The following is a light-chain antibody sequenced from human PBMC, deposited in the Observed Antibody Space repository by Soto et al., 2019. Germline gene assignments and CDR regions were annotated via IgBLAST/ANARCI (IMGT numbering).Light chain of an antibody. CDR3: QQYGDSPWT. V-gene: IGKV3-20*01. Sequence: EIVLTQSPGTLYLSPGERATLSCRASQSVRSTYLAWYQQKLGQAPRFLIYGVSSRATGIPDRFSGSGSGTDFTLTISRLEPEDFAVYFCQQYGDSPWTFGQGTKV. CDR1: QSVRSTY. CDR2: GVS. J-gene: IGKJ1*01.